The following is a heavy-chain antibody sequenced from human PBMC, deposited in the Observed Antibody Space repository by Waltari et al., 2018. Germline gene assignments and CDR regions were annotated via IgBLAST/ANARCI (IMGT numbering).Heavy chain of an antibody. CDR1: GGPISRYY. V-gene: IGHV4-59*01. Sequence: QVQLQESGPGLVQPSETLSLTCTVSGGPISRYYWRWIRQPARKGLAWTRYTFYSGSTSHKPSLQSRVTISIKTTKNQFSLKLSSVTTANSAVYYGARVRHYDSDDFAGGGPAAFDIWGQGTMVTVSS. J-gene: IGHJ3*02. CDR2: TFYSGST. D-gene: IGHD3-22*01. CDR3: ARVRHYDSDDFAGGGPAAFDI.